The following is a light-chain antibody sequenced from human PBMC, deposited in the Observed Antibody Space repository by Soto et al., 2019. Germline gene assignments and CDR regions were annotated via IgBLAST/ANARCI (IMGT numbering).Light chain of an antibody. Sequence: EIVLTQSPGTLSLSQGERATLSCRGSQSVSSNYLAWYQQSPGQAPRLLIYGASSRATGIPDRFSGGGSGTDFTLTISRLEPEDFAVYYCQQYGSSPWTFGQGTKVDIK. J-gene: IGKJ1*01. CDR3: QQYGSSPWT. CDR1: QSVSSNY. CDR2: GAS. V-gene: IGKV3-20*01.